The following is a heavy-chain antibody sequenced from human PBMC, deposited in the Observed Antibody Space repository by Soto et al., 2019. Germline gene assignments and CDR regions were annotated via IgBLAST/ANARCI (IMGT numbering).Heavy chain of an antibody. CDR3: TTDLPWSYGALGY. Sequence: PGGSLRLSCAASGYTFSSYSMNWVRQAPGKGLVWVSSISSSSSYIYYATPVKGRFTISRDDKKNTLFLQMNSLKTEDTAVYYCTTDLPWSYGALGYWGQRTLVTVSS. CDR2: ISSSSSYI. J-gene: IGHJ4*02. V-gene: IGHV3-21*03. D-gene: IGHD1-26*01. CDR1: GYTFSSYS.